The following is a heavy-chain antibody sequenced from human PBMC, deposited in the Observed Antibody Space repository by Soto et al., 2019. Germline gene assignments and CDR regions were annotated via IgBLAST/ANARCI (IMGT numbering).Heavy chain of an antibody. V-gene: IGHV3-33*06. CDR2: IWYDGSNK. CDR3: VKDGLGGDN. D-gene: IGHD3-16*01. Sequence: QVQLVESGGGVVQPGRSLTLSCAASGFSFGSYGMHWVRQAPGKGLEWVAIIWYDGSNKDYADSVKGRFTISRNNSKNTLSLQMSSLRGEDTAVYYCVKDGLGGDNWGQGTLVTVSS. J-gene: IGHJ4*02. CDR1: GFSFGSYG.